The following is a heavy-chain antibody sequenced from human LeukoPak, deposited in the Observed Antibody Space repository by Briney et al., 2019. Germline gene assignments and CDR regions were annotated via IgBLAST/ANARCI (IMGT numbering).Heavy chain of an antibody. V-gene: IGHV3-23*01. Sequence: GGSLRLSCAASGSTFSSYAMSWVRQAPGKGLEWVSAINGSAGRAFYADSVKGRFTISRDNSKNTLYLQMNSLRAEDTAIYYCAKDGGGYYPYYYYYMDVWGKGTTVTVSS. J-gene: IGHJ6*03. CDR1: GSTFSSYA. CDR2: INGSAGRA. CDR3: AKDGGGYYPYYYYYMDV. D-gene: IGHD3-22*01.